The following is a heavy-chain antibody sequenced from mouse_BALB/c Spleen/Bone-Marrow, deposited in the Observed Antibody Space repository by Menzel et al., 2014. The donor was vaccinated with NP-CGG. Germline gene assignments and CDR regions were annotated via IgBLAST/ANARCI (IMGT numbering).Heavy chain of an antibody. CDR3: ARRGNYDAMDY. CDR1: GYTFTDYA. V-gene: IGHV1S137*01. D-gene: IGHD2-1*01. Sequence: VKLVESGAELVRPGVSVKISCKGSGYTFTDYAMHWVKQSHAKSLEWIGVISTYYGDASYNQKFKGKATMTVDKSSSTAYMEPARLTSEDSAIYYCARRGNYDAMDYWGQGTSVTVSS. J-gene: IGHJ4*01. CDR2: ISTYYGDA.